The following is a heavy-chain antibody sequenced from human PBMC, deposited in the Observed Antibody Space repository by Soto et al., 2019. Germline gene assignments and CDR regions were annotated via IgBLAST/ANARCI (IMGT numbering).Heavy chain of an antibody. CDR1: GFTLSTYW. Sequence: EVQLVESGGGLVQPGGSLRLSCVASGFTLSTYWMNWVRQAPGKGLEWVANIKQDESEKYYVDSVKGRFTISRDNAKNLLYLQTRSVRAEARAADQGARGGGKYPDTRGGGRMDVWGQGTTVTVSS. CDR3: ARGGGKYPDTRGGGRMDV. D-gene: IGHD3-22*01. J-gene: IGHJ6*02. CDR2: IKQDESEK. V-gene: IGHV3-7*01.